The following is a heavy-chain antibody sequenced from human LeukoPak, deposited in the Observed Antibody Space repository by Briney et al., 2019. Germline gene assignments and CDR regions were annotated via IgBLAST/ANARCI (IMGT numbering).Heavy chain of an antibody. D-gene: IGHD2-2*02. V-gene: IGHV4-34*01. Sequence: SETLSLTCAVYGGSFSGYYWSWIRQPPGKGLEWIGELNHSGSTNYNPSLKSRVTISVDTSKNQFSLKLSSVTAADTAVYYCARGGYCSSTSCYTELGFDPWGQGTLVTVSS. CDR1: GGSFSGYY. J-gene: IGHJ5*02. CDR2: LNHSGST. CDR3: ARGGYCSSTSCYTELGFDP.